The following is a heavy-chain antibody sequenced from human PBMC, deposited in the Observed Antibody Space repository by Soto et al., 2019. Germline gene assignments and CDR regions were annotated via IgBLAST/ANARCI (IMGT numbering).Heavy chain of an antibody. D-gene: IGHD2-21*02. V-gene: IGHV3-20*01. CDR2: INWNGGST. J-gene: IGHJ3*02. Sequence: GGSLRLSCAASGFTFDDYGMSWVRQAPGKGLEWVSGINWNGGSTGYTDSVKGRFTISRDNAKNSLYLQMNSLRAEDTALYHCARAGTEGAFDIWGQGTMVTVSS. CDR3: ARAGTEGAFDI. CDR1: GFTFDDYG.